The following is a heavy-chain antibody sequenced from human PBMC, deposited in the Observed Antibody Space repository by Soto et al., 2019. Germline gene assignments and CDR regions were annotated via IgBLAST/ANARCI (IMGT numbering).Heavy chain of an antibody. CDR3: ARSLVVVPAATPVAHPIDY. D-gene: IGHD2-2*01. J-gene: IGHJ4*02. CDR2: IIPILGIA. CDR1: GGTFSSYT. V-gene: IGHV1-69*02. Sequence: SVKVSCKASGGTFSSYTTSWVRQAPGQGLEWMGRIIPILGIANYAQKFQGRVTITADKSTSTAYMELSSLRSEDTAVYYCARSLVVVPAATPVAHPIDYWGQGTLVTVSS.